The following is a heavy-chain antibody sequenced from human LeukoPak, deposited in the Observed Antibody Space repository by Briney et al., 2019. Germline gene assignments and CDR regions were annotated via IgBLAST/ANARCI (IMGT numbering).Heavy chain of an antibody. CDR1: GFTFSSYA. CDR2: ISSSGGST. D-gene: IGHD6-19*01. Sequence: GGSLRLSCAASGFTFSSYAMTWVRQAPGKGLEWVSSISSSGGSTYYADSVRGRFTISRDNSKNTLYLQMNSLRAEDTAVYYCAKVGIEQWLSQGQFFDYWGQGALVTVSS. CDR3: AKVGIEQWLSQGQFFDY. V-gene: IGHV3-23*01. J-gene: IGHJ4*02.